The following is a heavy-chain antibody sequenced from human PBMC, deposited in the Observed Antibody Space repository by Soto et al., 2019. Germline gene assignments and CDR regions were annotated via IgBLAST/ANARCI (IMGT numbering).Heavy chain of an antibody. Sequence: GGSLRLSCAASGFTFSSYAMSWVRQAPGKGLEWVSAISGSGGSTYYADSVKGRFTISRDNSKNTLYLQMNSLRAEDTAVYYCAKDAPGVNWGSGGSRNYYYYGMDVWGQGTTVTVSS. V-gene: IGHV3-23*01. CDR3: AKDAPGVNWGSGGSRNYYYYGMDV. CDR2: ISGSGGST. CDR1: GFTFSSYA. D-gene: IGHD7-27*01. J-gene: IGHJ6*02.